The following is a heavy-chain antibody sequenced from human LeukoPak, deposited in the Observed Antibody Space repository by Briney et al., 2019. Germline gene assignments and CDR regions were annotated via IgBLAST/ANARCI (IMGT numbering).Heavy chain of an antibody. V-gene: IGHV3-7*03. CDR1: GFIFSDSW. Sequence: GGSLRLSCTVSGFIFSDSWMAWIRQAPGKGLEWVAIIEKNGSGKNYVDSVKGRFIISRDNAKNSLFLQMDSLRAEDTAIYYCTTDTWYSAGHWGQGTLVTVSS. D-gene: IGHD2-15*01. J-gene: IGHJ4*02. CDR2: IEKNGSGK. CDR3: TTDTWYSAGH.